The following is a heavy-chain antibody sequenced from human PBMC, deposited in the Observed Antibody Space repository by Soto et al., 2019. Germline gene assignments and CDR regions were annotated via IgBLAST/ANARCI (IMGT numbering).Heavy chain of an antibody. CDR1: GGTLSSYA. CDR3: ARNLVRGGSYSMGMNYFDY. CDR2: ILPIFGTA. V-gene: IGHV1-69*13. Sequence: SVKVSCKASGGTLSSYAISWVRQAPGQGLEWMGGILPIFGTANYAQKFQGRVTTTADESTSTAYMELSSLRSEDAAVYYCARNLVRGGSYSMGMNYFDYWGQGTLVTVSS. D-gene: IGHD1-26*01. J-gene: IGHJ4*02.